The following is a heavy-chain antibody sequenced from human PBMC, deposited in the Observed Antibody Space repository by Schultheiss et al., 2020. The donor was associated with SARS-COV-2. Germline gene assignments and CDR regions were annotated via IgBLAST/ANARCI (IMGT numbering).Heavy chain of an antibody. CDR3: ARLRAVAGYYYYYMDV. CDR1: GFSLSTSGVG. D-gene: IGHD6-19*01. Sequence: SGPTLVKPTQTLTLTCTFSGFSLSTSGVGVGWIRQPPGKALEWLAIIYWNDDKRYSPSLKSRLTITKDTSESQVVLTMTNMDPVDTATYYCARLRAVAGYYYYYMDVWGKGTTVTVSS. J-gene: IGHJ6*03. V-gene: IGHV2-5*01. CDR2: IYWNDDK.